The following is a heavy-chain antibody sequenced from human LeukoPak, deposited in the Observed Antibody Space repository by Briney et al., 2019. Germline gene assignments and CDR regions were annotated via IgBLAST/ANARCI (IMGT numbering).Heavy chain of an antibody. V-gene: IGHV3-48*03. J-gene: IGHJ4*02. CDR2: ISSSGSTI. D-gene: IGHD4-23*01. Sequence: GGSLRLSCAASGFTFSSYEMNWVRQAPGKGLEWVSYISSSGSTIYYADSVKGRFTISRDNSKNTLYLQMNSLRAEDTAVYYCASAFYGGNEDYWGQGTLVTVSS. CDR1: GFTFSSYE. CDR3: ASAFYGGNEDY.